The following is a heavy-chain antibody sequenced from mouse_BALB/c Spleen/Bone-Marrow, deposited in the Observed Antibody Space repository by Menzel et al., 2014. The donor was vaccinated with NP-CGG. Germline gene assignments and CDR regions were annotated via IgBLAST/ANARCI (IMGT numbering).Heavy chain of an antibody. CDR3: ARWHYYGAY. J-gene: IGHJ3*01. D-gene: IGHD1-2*01. Sequence: VQLQQSGPELVKPGASVKMSCKASGYTFTSYIIHWVKQKPGPGLEWIGYINPYNDDTKYNERFRNKATLTSDKSSSTACMELSSLTPDDSAVYYCARWHYYGAYWGQGTLVTVSA. CDR2: INPYNDDT. CDR1: GYTFTSYI. V-gene: IGHV1-14*01.